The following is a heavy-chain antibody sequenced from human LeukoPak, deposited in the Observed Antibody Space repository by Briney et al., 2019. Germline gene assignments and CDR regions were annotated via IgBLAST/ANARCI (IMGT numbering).Heavy chain of an antibody. D-gene: IGHD3-10*01. J-gene: IGHJ4*02. Sequence: GGSLRLSCAASCFTFSDHYIQWVRQAPGKGLEWVGRTGNKANGYTTEYAASVKGRFTISRDDSKSIAYLQIHRLKYEDTAVYYCSRDGLDYYGAGSYRVFDYWGQGTLVTVSS. CDR2: TGNKANGYTT. CDR3: SRDGLDYYGAGSYRVFDY. V-gene: IGHV3-72*01. CDR1: CFTFSDHY.